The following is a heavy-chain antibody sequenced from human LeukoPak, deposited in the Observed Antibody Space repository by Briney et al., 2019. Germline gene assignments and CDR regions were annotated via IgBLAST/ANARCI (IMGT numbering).Heavy chain of an antibody. J-gene: IGHJ5*02. D-gene: IGHD3-22*01. V-gene: IGHV1-8*01. CDR2: MNPNSGNT. CDR1: GYTFTSYD. CDR3: ARMFYYDRSDVNWFDP. Sequence: ASVKVSCKASGYTFTSYDINWVRQATGQGLEWMGWMNPNSGNTGYAQKFQGRVTMTRNTSISTAYMELSSLRSEDTAVYYCARMFYYDRSDVNWFDPWGQGTLVAVSP.